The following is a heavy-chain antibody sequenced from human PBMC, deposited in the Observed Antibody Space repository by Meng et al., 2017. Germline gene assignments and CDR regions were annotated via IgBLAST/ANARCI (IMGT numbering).Heavy chain of an antibody. Sequence: SETLSLTCAVYGGSFSGYYWSWIRQPPGKGLEWIGEINHSGSTNYNPSLKSRVTISVDTSKNQFSLKLSSVTAADTAVYYCARAPYYYDSRGYYPYYYYYYGMDVWGQGTTVTVSS. V-gene: IGHV4-34*01. J-gene: IGHJ6*02. CDR3: ARAPYYYDSRGYYPYYYYYYGMDV. CDR2: INHSGST. CDR1: GGSFSGYY. D-gene: IGHD3-22*01.